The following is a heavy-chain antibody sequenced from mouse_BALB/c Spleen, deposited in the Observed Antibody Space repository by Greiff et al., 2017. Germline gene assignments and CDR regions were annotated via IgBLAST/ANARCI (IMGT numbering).Heavy chain of an antibody. Sequence: EVQLVESGGGLVKPGGSLKLSCAASGFTFSSYAMSWVRQTPEKRLEWVASISSGGSYTYYPDSVKGRFTISRDNAKNTLYLQMSSLRSEDTAMYYCARLRGHDYGLDYWGQGTTLTVSS. V-gene: IGHV5-9-3*01. CDR2: ISSGGSYT. J-gene: IGHJ2*01. CDR1: GFTFSSYA. CDR3: ARLRGHDYGLDY. D-gene: IGHD2-4*01.